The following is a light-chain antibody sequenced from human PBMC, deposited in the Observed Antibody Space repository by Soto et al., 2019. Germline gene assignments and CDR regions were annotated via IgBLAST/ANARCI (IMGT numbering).Light chain of an antibody. Sequence: QSALTQPASVSGSPGQSIIISCTGTSSDVGGYNYVSWYQQHPGKAPKLMIYEVSNRPSGVSNRFSGSKSGNTASLTISGLQAEDEADYYCSSYTSGSTWVFGGGTKVTVL. J-gene: IGLJ3*02. CDR2: EVS. CDR1: SSDVGGYNY. V-gene: IGLV2-14*01. CDR3: SSYTSGSTWV.